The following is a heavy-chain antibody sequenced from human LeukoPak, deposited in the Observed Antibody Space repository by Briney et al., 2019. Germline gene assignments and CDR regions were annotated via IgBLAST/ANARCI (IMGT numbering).Heavy chain of an antibody. D-gene: IGHD3-10*01. J-gene: IGHJ4*02. Sequence: GRSLRLSCAASGFTFSSYGMHWVRQAPGKGLERVAVISYDGSNKYYADFVKGRFTISRDNSKNTLYLQMNSLRAEDTAVYYCAKDPYGSGSYPSYWGQGTLVTVSS. CDR2: ISYDGSNK. V-gene: IGHV3-30*18. CDR1: GFTFSSYG. CDR3: AKDPYGSGSYPSY.